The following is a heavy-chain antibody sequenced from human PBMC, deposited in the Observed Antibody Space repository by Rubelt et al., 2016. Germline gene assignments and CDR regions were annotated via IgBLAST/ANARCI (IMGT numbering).Heavy chain of an antibody. CDR1: GYTFTSYG. V-gene: IGHV1-18*01. CDR2: ISAHNGNT. J-gene: IGHJ4*02. Sequence: QAQLVHSGVEMRKPGASVKVSCKASGYTFTSYGLSWVRLAPGQGLEWVGWISAHNGNTKSAQKFQGRVTMTTESATSTAVLDLQSLRSDDTAIYYCARGAVDSYYLLWGQGTPVIVSS. CDR3: ARGAVDSYYLL. D-gene: IGHD4-11*01.